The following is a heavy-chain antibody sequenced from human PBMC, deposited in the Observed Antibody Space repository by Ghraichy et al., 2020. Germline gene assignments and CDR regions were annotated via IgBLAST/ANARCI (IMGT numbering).Heavy chain of an antibody. Sequence: GGSLRLSCAASGFTFSSYAMHWVRQAPGKGLEWVAVISYDGINKYYADSVEGRFTISRDNSKNTLYLQMNRLRAEDTAVYYCARGLYDSSGSLGYWGQGTLVTVTS. CDR1: GFTFSSYA. D-gene: IGHD3-22*01. CDR3: ARGLYDSSGSLGY. CDR2: ISYDGINK. J-gene: IGHJ4*02. V-gene: IGHV3-30-3*01.